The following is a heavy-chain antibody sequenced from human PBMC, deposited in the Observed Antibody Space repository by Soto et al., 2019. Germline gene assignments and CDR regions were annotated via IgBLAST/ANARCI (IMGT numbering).Heavy chain of an antibody. Sequence: QVQLVQSGAEVKKPGASVKVSCKASGYTFTSYAMHWVRQAPGQRLEWMGWINAGNGNTKYSQKFQGRVTTTRDTSVSTAYMELSSLRSEDTAVYYCARDGSIAARGHVDYWGQGTLVTVSS. CDR3: ARDGSIAARGHVDY. V-gene: IGHV1-3*01. D-gene: IGHD6-6*01. CDR1: GYTFTSYA. J-gene: IGHJ4*02. CDR2: INAGNGNT.